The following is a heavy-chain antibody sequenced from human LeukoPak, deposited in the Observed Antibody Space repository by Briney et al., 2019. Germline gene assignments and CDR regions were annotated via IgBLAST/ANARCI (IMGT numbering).Heavy chain of an antibody. D-gene: IGHD3-9*01. CDR2: IYPGDSDT. CDR1: GYSFTSYW. Sequence: GESLKISCKGSGYSFTSYWIGWVRQMPGKGLEWMGIIYPGDSDTRYSPSFQGQVTISADKSISTAYLQWSSLKASDTAMYYCARLNYDILTGYYLRYYFDYWGQGTLVTVSS. CDR3: ARLNYDILTGYYLRYYFDY. V-gene: IGHV5-51*01. J-gene: IGHJ4*02.